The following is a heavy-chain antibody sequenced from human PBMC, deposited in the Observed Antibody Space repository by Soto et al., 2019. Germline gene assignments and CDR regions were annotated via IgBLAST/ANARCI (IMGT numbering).Heavy chain of an antibody. Sequence: QSQTLSLTCAISGDSVSSNSAAWNWIRQSPSRGLEWLGRTYYRSKWYNDYAVSVKSRITINPDTSKNQFSLQLNSLTPEDTAVYYCARDRGNCSGGSCYSFDIWGQGTMVTVSS. CDR2: TYYRSKWYN. CDR1: GDSVSSNSAA. V-gene: IGHV6-1*01. D-gene: IGHD2-15*01. CDR3: ARDRGNCSGGSCYSFDI. J-gene: IGHJ3*02.